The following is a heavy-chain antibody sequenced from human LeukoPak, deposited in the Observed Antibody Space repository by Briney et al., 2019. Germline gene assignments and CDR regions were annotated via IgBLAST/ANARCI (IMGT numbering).Heavy chain of an antibody. D-gene: IGHD2/OR15-2a*01. J-gene: IGHJ4*02. Sequence: ASVKVSCKASGYTFTDYFMHWVRQAPGQGLEWMGWINPNSGATNYAQQFQGRVTMTRDRSISTMLMELSRLTSDDTALCYCARVLGVHGTSFSCPSGYWGQGTLVTVSS. CDR3: ARVLGVHGTSFSCPSGY. CDR2: INPNSGAT. V-gene: IGHV1-2*02. CDR1: GYTFTDYF.